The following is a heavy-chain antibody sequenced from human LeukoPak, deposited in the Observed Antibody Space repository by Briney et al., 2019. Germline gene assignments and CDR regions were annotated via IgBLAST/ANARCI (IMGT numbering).Heavy chain of an antibody. CDR3: ARAYRAFNAFDI. CDR2: INPNSGGT. J-gene: IGHJ3*02. V-gene: IGHV1-2*02. CDR1: GYTFTGYY. Sequence: ASVKVSCKASGYTFTGYYMHWVRQAPGQGLEWMGWINPNSGGTNYAQKFQGRVTMTRDTSISTAYMELSRLRYDDTAVYYCARAYRAFNAFDIWGQGTMVTVSS. D-gene: IGHD3-10*01.